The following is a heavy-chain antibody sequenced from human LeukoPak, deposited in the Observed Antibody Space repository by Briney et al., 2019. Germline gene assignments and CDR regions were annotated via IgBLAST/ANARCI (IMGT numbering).Heavy chain of an antibody. CDR3: ARGSSEMGSGWYSLRGGNWFDP. CDR1: GGSISSYY. CDR2: IYYSGST. V-gene: IGHV4-59*01. D-gene: IGHD6-19*01. J-gene: IGHJ5*02. Sequence: SETLSLTCTVSGGSISSYYWSWIRQPPGKGLEWIGYIYYSGSTNYNPSLKSRVTISVDTSKNQFSLKLSSVTAADTAVYYCARGSSEMGSGWYSLRGGNWFDPWGQGTLVTVSS.